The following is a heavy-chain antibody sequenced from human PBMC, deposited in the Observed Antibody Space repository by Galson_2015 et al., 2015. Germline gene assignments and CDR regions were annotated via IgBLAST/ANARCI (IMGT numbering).Heavy chain of an antibody. CDR2: IKQDGSEK. D-gene: IGHD3-22*01. V-gene: IGHV3-7*03. CDR3: ARDQRMYYYDSSGYPYYYYGMDV. Sequence: SLRLSCAASGFTFSSYWMSWVRQAPGKGLEWVANIKQDGSEKYYVDSVKGRFTISRDNAKNSLHLQMNSLRAEDTAVYYCARDQRMYYYDSSGYPYYYYGMDVWGQGTTVTVSS. J-gene: IGHJ6*02. CDR1: GFTFSSYW.